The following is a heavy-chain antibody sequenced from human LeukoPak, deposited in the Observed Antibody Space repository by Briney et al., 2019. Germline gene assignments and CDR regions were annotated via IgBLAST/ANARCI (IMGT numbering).Heavy chain of an antibody. CDR3: ARGSFSSDYFDY. V-gene: IGHV3-9*03. J-gene: IGHJ4*02. CDR2: ISWNSGTI. Sequence: TGGSLRLSCAASGFTFDDYTMHWVRQAPGKGLQWVSGISWNSGTIGYAGSVKGRFTISRDNAKNSLYLQMNSLRADDMALYYCARGSFSSDYFDYWGQGSLVTVSS. D-gene: IGHD2-15*01. CDR1: GFTFDDYT.